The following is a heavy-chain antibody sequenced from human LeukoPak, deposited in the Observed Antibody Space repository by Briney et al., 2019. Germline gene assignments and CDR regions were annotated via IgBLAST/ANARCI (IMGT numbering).Heavy chain of an antibody. CDR2: ISGSGGST. J-gene: IGHJ4*02. Sequence: GGPLRLSCAASGFTFSSYAMSWVRQAPGKGLGWVSAISGSGGSTYYADSVKGRFTISRDNSKNTLYLQMNSLRAEDTAVYYCANRPDILTGFDYWGQGTLVTVSS. D-gene: IGHD3-9*01. V-gene: IGHV3-23*01. CDR3: ANRPDILTGFDY. CDR1: GFTFSSYA.